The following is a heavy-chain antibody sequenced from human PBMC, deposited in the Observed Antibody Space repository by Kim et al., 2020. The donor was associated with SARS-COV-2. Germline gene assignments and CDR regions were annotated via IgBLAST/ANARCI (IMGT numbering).Heavy chain of an antibody. V-gene: IGHV3-72*01. J-gene: IGHJ4*02. D-gene: IGHD3-22*01. Sequence: AASVKGRFTISRDDSKNSLYLQMNSLKTEDTAVYYCARALYYDSSGYYEYWGQGTLVTVSS. CDR3: ARALYYDSSGYYEY.